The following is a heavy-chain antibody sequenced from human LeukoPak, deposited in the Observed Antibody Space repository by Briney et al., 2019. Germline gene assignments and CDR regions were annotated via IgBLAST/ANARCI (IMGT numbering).Heavy chain of an antibody. V-gene: IGHV4-59*01. CDR1: GGSISSYY. Sequence: SETLSLTCTVSGGSISSYYWSWIRQPPGKGLEWVGYIYYSGSTNYNPSLKSRVTISVDTSKNQFSLKLSSVTAADTAVYYCAGSGSYYMLDYWGQGTLVTVSS. CDR3: AGSGSYYMLDY. J-gene: IGHJ4*02. CDR2: IYYSGST. D-gene: IGHD1-26*01.